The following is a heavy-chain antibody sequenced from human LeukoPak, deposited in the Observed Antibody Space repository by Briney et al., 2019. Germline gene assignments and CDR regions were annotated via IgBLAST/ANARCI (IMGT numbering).Heavy chain of an antibody. Sequence: GGSLRLSCAASGFTYSSYSMSWVRQAPGKGPEWVANIKEDGSEKYYVHSVKGRFTISRDNAKNALYLQMNSLRAVDTAVYYCARKGYGDYWGQGTLVTVSS. CDR3: ARKGYGDY. V-gene: IGHV3-7*03. CDR2: IKEDGSEK. J-gene: IGHJ4*02. D-gene: IGHD5-12*01. CDR1: GFTYSSYS.